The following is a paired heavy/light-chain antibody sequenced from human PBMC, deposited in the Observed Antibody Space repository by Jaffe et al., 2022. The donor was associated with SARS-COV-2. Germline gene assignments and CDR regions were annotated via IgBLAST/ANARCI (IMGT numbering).Light chain of an antibody. CDR1: QNINNY. Sequence: DIRVTQSPSSLSASVGDRVTITCRASQNINNYLNWYQQKPGKAPKLLIYTASNLQSGVPSRFSGSGSGTDFTLTISSLQPEDFATYYCQQSYTTPLTFGGGTKVEIK. J-gene: IGKJ4*01. V-gene: IGKV1-39*01. CDR2: TAS. CDR3: QQSYTTPLT.
Heavy chain of an antibody. D-gene: IGHD1-26*01. Sequence: EVQLVESGGGLVKPGGSLRLSCVGSGFTFSPYNMNWVRQAPGKGLEWVSSISTSSSYIYYADSVMGRATISRDNAKNSLYLQINSLRAEDTAVYFCARGEATATSRNYFDCWGQGTLVTVSS. CDR2: ISTSSSYI. V-gene: IGHV3-21*06. CDR1: GFTFSPYN. J-gene: IGHJ4*02. CDR3: ARGEATATSRNYFDC.